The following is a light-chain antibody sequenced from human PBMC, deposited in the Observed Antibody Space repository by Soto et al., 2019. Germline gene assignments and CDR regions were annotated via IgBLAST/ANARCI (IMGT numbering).Light chain of an antibody. CDR1: SSDVGGYNY. Sequence: QSALTQPASVSGSPGQTITISCTGTSSDVGGYNYVSWYQQHPGKAPTLVIYGVGYRPSGVSARFSGSKFQNTASLTISGLQAEDEADYYCSSFRTGSVVLFGGGTKLTVL. J-gene: IGLJ3*02. CDR2: GVG. V-gene: IGLV2-14*01. CDR3: SSFRTGSVVL.